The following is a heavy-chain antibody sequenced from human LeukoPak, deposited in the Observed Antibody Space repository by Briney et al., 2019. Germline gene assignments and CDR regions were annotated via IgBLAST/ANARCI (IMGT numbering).Heavy chain of an antibody. D-gene: IGHD3-16*02. Sequence: GGSLRLSCAASGFTFSSYWMSWVRQAPGKGLEWVANIKQDGSEKYYVDSVKGRFTISRDNAKNSLYLQMNSLRAEDTAVYYCARIRVWGSYRYRYFDYWGQGTLVTVSS. CDR2: IKQDGSEK. J-gene: IGHJ4*02. CDR3: ARIRVWGSYRYRYFDY. CDR1: GFTFSSYW. V-gene: IGHV3-7*01.